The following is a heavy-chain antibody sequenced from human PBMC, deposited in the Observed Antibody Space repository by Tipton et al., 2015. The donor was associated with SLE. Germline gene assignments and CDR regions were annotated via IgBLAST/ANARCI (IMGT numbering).Heavy chain of an antibody. CDR3: ARSTFEVNRRPEYLDL. D-gene: IGHD3-3*01. CDR1: GFTFSSYA. J-gene: IGHJ2*01. Sequence: SLRLSCAASGFTFSSYAMSWVRQAPGKGLEWVSVIYSGGSSTYYADSVKGRFTISRDNSKNTLYLQMNSLRAEDTAVYFCARSTFEVNRRPEYLDLWGRGTRVTVSS. CDR2: IYSGGSST. V-gene: IGHV3-23*03.